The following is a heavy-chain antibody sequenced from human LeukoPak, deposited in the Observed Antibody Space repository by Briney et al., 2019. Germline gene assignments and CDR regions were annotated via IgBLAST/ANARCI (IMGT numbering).Heavy chain of an antibody. D-gene: IGHD4-17*01. CDR1: GFTFSSYW. Sequence: GGSLRLSCAASGFTFSSYWMSWVCQAPGKGLEWVANIKRDGSEKYYVDSVKGRFTISRDNAKNSLYLQMNSLRAEEAAVYYCARGYGDSIHFDYWGQGTLVTVSS. J-gene: IGHJ4*02. CDR2: IKRDGSEK. CDR3: ARGYGDSIHFDY. V-gene: IGHV3-7*04.